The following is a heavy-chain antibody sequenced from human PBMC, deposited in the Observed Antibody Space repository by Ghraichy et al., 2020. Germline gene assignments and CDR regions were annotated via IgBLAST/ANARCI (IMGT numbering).Heavy chain of an antibody. J-gene: IGHJ6*02. CDR1: DGSMSSSNW. CDR2: IYHSGGT. D-gene: IGHD2-2*01. V-gene: IGHV4-4*02. Sequence: SETLSLTCAVSDGSMSSSNWWSWVRQPPGKGLEWIGEIYHSGGTNYSPSLKSRVTISVDKSKKQFSLKLSSVTAADTAVYYCARGLVAPRGMDVWGQGTTVTVSS. CDR3: ARGLVAPRGMDV.